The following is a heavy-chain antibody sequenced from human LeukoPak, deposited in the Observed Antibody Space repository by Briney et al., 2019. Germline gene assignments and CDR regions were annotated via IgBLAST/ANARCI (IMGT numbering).Heavy chain of an antibody. Sequence: GGSLRLSCAASGFIFSRYWMHWVRQAPGKELVWVSRINNDGSITNSADSVKGRFTISRDNAKDMLYLQMDSLRVEDTAIYYFARGPSVLGAIDKWGQGTLVAVSS. J-gene: IGHJ4*02. CDR1: GFIFSRYW. CDR2: INNDGSIT. V-gene: IGHV3-74*01. D-gene: IGHD3-10*01. CDR3: ARGPSVLGAIDK.